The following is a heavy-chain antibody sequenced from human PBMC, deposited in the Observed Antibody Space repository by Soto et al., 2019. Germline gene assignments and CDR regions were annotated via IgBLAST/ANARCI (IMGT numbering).Heavy chain of an antibody. Sequence: CGPTLVNPTQTLTLTCTFFVFSLSSSGVGVGWIRQPPGKALEWLALIYWDDDKRYSPSLKSRLTITKDTSKNQVVLTMTNMDPVDTATYYCAHSWGYEPYFDYWGQGTLVTSPQ. D-gene: IGHD2-2*01. CDR2: IYWDDDK. V-gene: IGHV2-5*02. J-gene: IGHJ4*02. CDR3: AHSWGYEPYFDY. CDR1: VFSLSSSGVG.